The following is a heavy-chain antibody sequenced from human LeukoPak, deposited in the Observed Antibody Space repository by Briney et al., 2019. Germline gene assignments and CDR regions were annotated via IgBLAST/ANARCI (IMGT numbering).Heavy chain of an antibody. Sequence: SVKVSCKASGGTFSSYAISWVRQAPGQGLEWMGGIIPIFGTANYAQKFQGRVTITADESTSTAYMELSSLRSEDTAVYYCARADGAAPYYYYYGMDVWGQGTTVTVSS. CDR3: ARADGAAPYYYYYGMDV. V-gene: IGHV1-69*13. CDR2: IIPIFGTA. J-gene: IGHJ6*02. D-gene: IGHD6-13*01. CDR1: GGTFSSYA.